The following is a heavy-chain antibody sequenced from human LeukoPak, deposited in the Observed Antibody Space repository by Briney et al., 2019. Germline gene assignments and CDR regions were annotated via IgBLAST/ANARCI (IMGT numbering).Heavy chain of an antibody. CDR3: ARDLTGYDFWSGYYSH. CDR2: IKQDGSEK. Sequence: GGSLRLSCAASGFTFSSYWMSWVRQALGKGLEWVANIKQDGSEKYYVDSVKGRFTISRDNAKNSLYLQMNSLRAEDTAVYYCARDLTGYDFWSGYYSHWGQGTLVIVSS. D-gene: IGHD3-3*01. V-gene: IGHV3-7*01. CDR1: GFTFSSYW. J-gene: IGHJ4*02.